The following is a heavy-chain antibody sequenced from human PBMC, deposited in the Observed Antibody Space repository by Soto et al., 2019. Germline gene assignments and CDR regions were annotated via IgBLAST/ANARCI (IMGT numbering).Heavy chain of an antibody. CDR2: ISSSGGST. D-gene: IGHD3-22*01. CDR1: GFTFSNYA. CDR3: AKGEYYYDTSAGFDS. J-gene: IGHJ4*02. Sequence: GGSLRLSCAASGFTFSNYAMSWVCQAPGKGLEWVSGISSSGGSTYYADSVKGRFTISRDNSKHTLHLQMNSLRAEDTALYYCAKGEYYYDTSAGFDSWGQGTLVTVSS. V-gene: IGHV3-23*01.